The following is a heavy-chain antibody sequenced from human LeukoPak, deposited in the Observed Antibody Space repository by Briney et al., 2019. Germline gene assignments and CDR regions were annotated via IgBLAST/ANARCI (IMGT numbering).Heavy chain of an antibody. V-gene: IGHV3-48*01. CDR1: GFTFSSYS. CDR2: ISSSSSTI. Sequence: GSLRLSCAASGFTFSSYSMNWVRQAPGKGLEWVSYISSSSSTIYYADSVKGRFTISRDNAKNSLYLQMNSLRAEDTAVYYCARRADYWGQGTLVTVSS. CDR3: ARRADY. J-gene: IGHJ4*02.